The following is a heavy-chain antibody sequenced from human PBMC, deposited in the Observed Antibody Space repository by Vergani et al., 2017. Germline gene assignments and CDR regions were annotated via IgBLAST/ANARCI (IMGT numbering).Heavy chain of an antibody. CDR2: IYTSGST. CDR1: GGSISSGSYY. D-gene: IGHD2-15*01. J-gene: IGHJ3*02. Sequence: QVQLQESGPGLVKPSQTLSLTCTVSGGSISSGSYYWSWIRQPAGKGLEWIGRIYTSGSTNYNPSLKSRVTMSVDTSKNQFSLKLSSVTAADTAVYYCARGSKDIEPFWAFDIWGQGTMVTVSS. CDR3: ARGSKDIEPFWAFDI. V-gene: IGHV4-61*02.